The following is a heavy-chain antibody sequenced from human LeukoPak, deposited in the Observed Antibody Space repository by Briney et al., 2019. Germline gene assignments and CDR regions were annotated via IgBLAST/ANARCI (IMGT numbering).Heavy chain of an antibody. J-gene: IGHJ4*02. D-gene: IGHD3-22*01. CDR3: AKTYYYDSSGYYLRYPYFDY. CDR2: ISYDGSNK. V-gene: IGHV3-30*18. CDR1: GFTFSSYG. Sequence: GGSLRLSCAASGFTFSSYGMHWARQAPGKGLEWVAVISYDGSNKYYADSVKGRFTISRDNSKNTLYLQMNSLRAEDTAVYYCAKTYYYDSSGYYLRYPYFDYWGQGTLVTVSS.